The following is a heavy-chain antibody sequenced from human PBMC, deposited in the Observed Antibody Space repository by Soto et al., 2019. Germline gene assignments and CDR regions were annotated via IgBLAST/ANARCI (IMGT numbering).Heavy chain of an antibody. D-gene: IGHD1-26*01. CDR2: ISWNSGSI. V-gene: IGHV3-9*01. CDR3: EKDTRGSYGAFDI. J-gene: IGHJ3*02. CDR1: GFTFDDYA. Sequence: EVQLVESGGGLVQPGRSLRLSCAASGFTFDDYAMHWVRQAPGKGLEWVSGISWNSGSIGYADSVKGRFTISRDNAKNSLYLQMNSLRAEDTALYYWEKDTRGSYGAFDIWGQGTMVTVSS.